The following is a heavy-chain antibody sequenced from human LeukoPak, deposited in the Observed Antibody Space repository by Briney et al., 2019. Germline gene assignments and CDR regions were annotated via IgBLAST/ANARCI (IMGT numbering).Heavy chain of an antibody. CDR2: IYWDDDQ. D-gene: IGHD3-10*01. Sequence: SGPTLVNPSQTLTLTCTFSGFSLSTSGVGVGWIRQPPGKALEWLALIYWDDDQRYSPSLKSRHTITKDTSKNQVVLTMTNMDPVDTATYYCAHRRAYGSGSYLDSWGQGTLVTVSS. J-gene: IGHJ4*02. CDR3: AHRRAYGSGSYLDS. CDR1: GFSLSTSGVG. V-gene: IGHV2-5*02.